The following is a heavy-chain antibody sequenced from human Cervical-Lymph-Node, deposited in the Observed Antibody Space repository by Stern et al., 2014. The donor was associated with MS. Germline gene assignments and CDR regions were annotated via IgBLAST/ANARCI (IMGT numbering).Heavy chain of an antibody. CDR2: IDWDDDK. V-gene: IGHV2-70*15. CDR3: AQSFESGYSSGWSH. Sequence: QVTLKESGPALVKPTQTLTLTCAFSGFSLSTSGMCVSWIRQPPGKALEWLARIDWDDDKYYNTFLKTRLTISKDTSKNQVVLKMTNMDPADTATYYCAQSFESGYSSGWSHWGQGTLVIVSS. J-gene: IGHJ4*02. D-gene: IGHD6-19*01. CDR1: GFSLSTSGMC.